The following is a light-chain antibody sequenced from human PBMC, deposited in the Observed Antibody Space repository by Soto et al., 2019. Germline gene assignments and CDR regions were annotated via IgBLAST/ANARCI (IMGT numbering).Light chain of an antibody. CDR3: SAWDNSLNGYV. CDR1: SSNVGSNT. CDR2: TAG. J-gene: IGLJ1*01. Sequence: QSVLTQPPSASGTPGQRVTISCSGRSSNVGSNTVNWYQQLPGTAPKVLIFTAGQRPSGVPGRFSGSKSGTSASLAISGLQSEDEADYYCSAWDNSLNGYVFGPGTKLTVL. V-gene: IGLV1-44*01.